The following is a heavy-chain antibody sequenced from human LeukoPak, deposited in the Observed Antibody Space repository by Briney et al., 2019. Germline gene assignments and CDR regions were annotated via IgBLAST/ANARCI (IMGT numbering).Heavy chain of an antibody. CDR3: ARGRYESTRLSAYYYYYMDV. Sequence: SETLSLTCAVSGGSISIYYWSWIRQPAGKGLEWVGHIYTRWSTIHNPSLKSRLTMSVDTSKNQFSLKLSSVTAADTAVYYCARGRYESTRLSAYYYYYMDVWGKGTTVTVSS. CDR2: IYTRWST. D-gene: IGHD1-14*01. CDR1: GGSISIYY. V-gene: IGHV4-4*07. J-gene: IGHJ6*03.